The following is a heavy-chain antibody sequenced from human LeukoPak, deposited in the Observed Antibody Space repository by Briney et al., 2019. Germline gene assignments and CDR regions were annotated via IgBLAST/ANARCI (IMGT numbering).Heavy chain of an antibody. V-gene: IGHV4-59*01. CDR3: ARAEKAVTGTLDY. J-gene: IGHJ4*02. CDR1: GDSISNYY. D-gene: IGHD6-19*01. CDR2: MYNRGST. Sequence: SETLSLTCTVSGDSISNYYWRWIRQSPGKELEWIGYMYNRGSTIYNASLKSRVTISTETSKNQFSLRLTSVTAADTAVYYCARAEKAVTGTLDYWGQGTLRTVSS.